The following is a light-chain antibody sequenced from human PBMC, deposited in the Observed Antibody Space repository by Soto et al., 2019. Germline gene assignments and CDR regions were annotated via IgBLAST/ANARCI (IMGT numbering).Light chain of an antibody. Sequence: EIVLTQSPGTLSLSPGERATLSCRASQSVSSSYLAWYQQKPGQAPRLLIYGASSRATGIPDRFSGSGSGTDFTITISRLEPEDFAVYYCQQYGSLPRTFGQGTKVDI. V-gene: IGKV3-20*01. CDR3: QQYGSLPRT. CDR1: QSVSSSY. CDR2: GAS. J-gene: IGKJ1*01.